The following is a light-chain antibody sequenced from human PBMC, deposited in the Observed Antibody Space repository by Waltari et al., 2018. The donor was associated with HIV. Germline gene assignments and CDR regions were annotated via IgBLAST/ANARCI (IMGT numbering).Light chain of an antibody. CDR3: QAWYHSDEPIF. Sequence: SYVLTQPPSVSVAPGKTATITCGGDNIGTKSVQWYQQRPGQAPVLVVYHDNNRPSGVPERFSDSNSGDTATLTISRVEAGDEADYYCQAWYHSDEPIFFGGGTQLTVL. J-gene: IGLJ2*01. CDR1: NIGTKS. CDR2: HDN. V-gene: IGLV3-21*03.